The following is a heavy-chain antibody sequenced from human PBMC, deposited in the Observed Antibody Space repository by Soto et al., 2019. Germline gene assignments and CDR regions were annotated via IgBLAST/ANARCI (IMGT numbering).Heavy chain of an antibody. V-gene: IGHV3-33*01. D-gene: IGHD1-1*01. Sequence: PGGSLRLSCAASGFTFSSYGMHWVRQAPGKGLEWVAFIWYDGSNKYYADSVKGRFTISRDNSRNTLYLQMNSLRAEDTAVYYCARDIRYNWNDDTSPYYYYYYYGMDVWGQGTTVTVSS. CDR2: IWYDGSNK. CDR3: ARDIRYNWNDDTSPYYYYYYYGMDV. J-gene: IGHJ6*02. CDR1: GFTFSSYG.